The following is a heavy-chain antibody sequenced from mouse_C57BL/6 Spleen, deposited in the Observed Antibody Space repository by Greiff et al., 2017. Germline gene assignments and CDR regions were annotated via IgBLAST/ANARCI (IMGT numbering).Heavy chain of an antibody. D-gene: IGHD2-4*01. CDR2: IWSGGST. Sequence: QVQLKESGPGLVQPSQSLSITCTVSGFSLTSYGVHWVRQSPGKGLEWLGVIWSGGSTDYNAAFISRLSISKDNSKSQVFFKMNSLQADDTAIYYCARNFAYDYDVRTYYAMDYWGQGTSVTVSS. J-gene: IGHJ4*01. CDR3: ARNFAYDYDVRTYYAMDY. V-gene: IGHV2-2*01. CDR1: GFSLTSYG.